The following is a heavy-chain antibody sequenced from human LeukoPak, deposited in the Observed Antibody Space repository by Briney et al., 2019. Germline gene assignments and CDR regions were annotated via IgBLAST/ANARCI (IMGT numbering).Heavy chain of an antibody. Sequence: SETLSLTCTVSGGSISSYYWSWIRQPPGKGLEWIGYIYYSGSTNYNPSLKSRVTISVDTSENQFSLKLSSVTAADTAVYYCARFGGAAGTSSDWFDPWGQGTLVTVSS. J-gene: IGHJ5*02. CDR2: IYYSGST. D-gene: IGHD6-13*01. V-gene: IGHV4-59*01. CDR1: GGSISSYY. CDR3: ARFGGAAGTSSDWFDP.